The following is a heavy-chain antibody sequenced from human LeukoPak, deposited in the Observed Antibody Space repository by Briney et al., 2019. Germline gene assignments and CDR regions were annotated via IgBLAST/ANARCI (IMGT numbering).Heavy chain of an antibody. D-gene: IGHD1-26*01. Sequence: GASMKVSCKASGYTFTGYYMHWVRQAPGQGLEWMGWINPNSGGTNYAQKFQGRVTMTRDTSISTAYMELSRLRSDDTAVYYCARIKSSNKDPTSGSYFLYWGQGTLVTVSS. CDR2: INPNSGGT. CDR3: ARIKSSNKDPTSGSYFLY. J-gene: IGHJ4*02. V-gene: IGHV1-2*02. CDR1: GYTFTGYY.